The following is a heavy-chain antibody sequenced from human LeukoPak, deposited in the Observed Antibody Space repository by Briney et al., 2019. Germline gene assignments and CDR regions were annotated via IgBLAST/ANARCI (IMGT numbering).Heavy chain of an antibody. CDR1: GGSISSGDYY. Sequence: PSQTLSLTCTVSGGSISSGDYYWSWIRQPPGKGLEWIGYIYYSGSTYYNPSLKSRVTISVDTSKNQFSLKLSSVTAADTAVYYCARESVAAADIDYWAREPWSPSPQ. D-gene: IGHD6-13*01. CDR2: IYYSGST. CDR3: ARESVAAADIDY. V-gene: IGHV4-30-4*01. J-gene: IGHJ4*02.